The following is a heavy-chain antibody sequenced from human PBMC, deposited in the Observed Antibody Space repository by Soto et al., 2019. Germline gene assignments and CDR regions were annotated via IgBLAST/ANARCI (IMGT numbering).Heavy chain of an antibody. Sequence: QVQLVQSGAEVKKPGSSVKVSCKASGGTFSSYAISWVRQAPGQGLEWMGGIIPIFGTANYAKKFQGRVTITGDESTSTAYMELSSLRSEDTAVYYCARSIAAAGTTNYYYYGMDVWGQGTTVTVSS. V-gene: IGHV1-69*01. J-gene: IGHJ6*02. CDR1: GGTFSSYA. CDR3: ARSIAAAGTTNYYYYGMDV. CDR2: IIPIFGTA. D-gene: IGHD6-13*01.